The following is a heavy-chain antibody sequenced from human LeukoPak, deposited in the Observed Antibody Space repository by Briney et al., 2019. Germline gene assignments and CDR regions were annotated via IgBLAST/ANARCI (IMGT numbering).Heavy chain of an antibody. V-gene: IGHV1-2*02. CDR3: ARGGSYDHFDY. CDR1: GYTFTGHY. Sequence: ASVKVSCKSSGYTFTGHYMHWVRQAPGQGLEWMGLINPNSGGTNYAQKFRGRVTMTRDTPISTAYMELSRQRSDDTAVYYCARGGSYDHFDYWGQGTLVTVSS. J-gene: IGHJ4*02. CDR2: INPNSGGT. D-gene: IGHD1-26*01.